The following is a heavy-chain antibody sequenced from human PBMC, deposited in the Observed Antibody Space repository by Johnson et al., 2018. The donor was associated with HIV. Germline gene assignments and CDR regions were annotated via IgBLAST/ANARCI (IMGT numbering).Heavy chain of an antibody. Sequence: QVQLVESGGGLVKPGGSLRLSCAASGFTFSDYYMSWIRQAPGKGLEWVAVISYDGSNKYYADSVKGRFTISRDNSKNTLYLQMNSLGADDTAVYYCAKSGLFVLVVYAPDVFDIWGQGTMVTVSS. CDR3: AKSGLFVLVVYAPDVFDI. D-gene: IGHD2-8*02. CDR2: ISYDGSNK. CDR1: GFTFSDYY. V-gene: IGHV3-30*18. J-gene: IGHJ3*02.